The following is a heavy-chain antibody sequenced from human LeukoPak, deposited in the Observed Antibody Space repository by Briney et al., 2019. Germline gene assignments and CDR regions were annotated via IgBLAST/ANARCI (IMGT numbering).Heavy chain of an antibody. CDR3: ATRSFRGDYGPLDAFDI. D-gene: IGHD4-17*01. V-gene: IGHV3-30*02. CDR1: GFTFSSYG. CDR2: IRYDGSNK. Sequence: GGSLRLSCAASGFTFSSYGMHWVRQALGKGLEWVAFIRYDGSNKYYADSVKGRFTISRDNSKNTLYLQMNSLRSEDTAVYYCATRSFRGDYGPLDAFDIWGQGTMVTVSS. J-gene: IGHJ3*02.